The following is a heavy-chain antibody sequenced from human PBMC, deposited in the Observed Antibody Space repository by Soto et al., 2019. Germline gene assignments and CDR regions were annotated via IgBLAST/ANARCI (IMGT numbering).Heavy chain of an antibody. CDR1: GASINSANW. CDR2: IYHIGST. Sequence: QVLLEESGPGLVRPSGTLSLTCSVSGASINSANWWVWVRQPPGKGLEWIGEIYHIGSTTYNPSLKSRATISVDKSKNQFSLIVTSVTAADTAVYYCAKRYDFWSGRWYGLGVWGQGTMVTVSS. D-gene: IGHD3-3*01. V-gene: IGHV4-4*02. CDR3: AKRYDFWSGRWYGLGV. J-gene: IGHJ6*02.